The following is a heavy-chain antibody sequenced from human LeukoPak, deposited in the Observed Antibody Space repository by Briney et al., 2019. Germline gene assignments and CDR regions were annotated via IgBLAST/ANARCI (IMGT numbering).Heavy chain of an antibody. CDR3: STKKNDYLDR. CDR2: IYPDDFDT. D-gene: IGHD5-12*01. CDR1: GYNFRKSW. V-gene: IGHV5-51*01. Sequence: GESLKISCRASGYNFRKSWIGWVRPTPAKGLEWLGIIYPDDFDTIYNPSFEGHVTISADNSITTAYLQWKSLKASDSGLYFCSTKKNDYLDRWGRGTLVTVSS. J-gene: IGHJ4*01.